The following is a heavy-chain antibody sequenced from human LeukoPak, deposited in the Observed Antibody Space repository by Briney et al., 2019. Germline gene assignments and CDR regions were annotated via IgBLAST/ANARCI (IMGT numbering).Heavy chain of an antibody. CDR1: GYTFTGYY. CDR2: INPNSGGT. V-gene: IGHV1-2*02. CDR3: ARADELPGLYYYYMDV. D-gene: IGHD1-26*01. Sequence: GASVKVSCKASGYTFTGYYMHWVRQAPGQGLEWMGWINPNSGGTNYAQKFQGRVTMTRDTSISTAYMELSRLRSDDTAVYYCARADELPGLYYYYMDVWGKGTTVTVSS. J-gene: IGHJ6*03.